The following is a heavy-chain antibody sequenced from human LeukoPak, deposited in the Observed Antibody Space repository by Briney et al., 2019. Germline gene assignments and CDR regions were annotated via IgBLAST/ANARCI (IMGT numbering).Heavy chain of an antibody. V-gene: IGHV4-39*07. D-gene: IGHD6-19*01. CDR1: GGSISSSSYY. CDR3: ARDSSGWYEPAFDY. Sequence: PSETLSLTCTVSGGSISSSSYYWGWIRQPPGKGLEWIGSIYYSGSTYYNPSLKSRVTISVDTSKNQFSLKLTSVTAADTAVYYCARDSSGWYEPAFDYWGQGTLVTISS. J-gene: IGHJ4*02. CDR2: IYYSGST.